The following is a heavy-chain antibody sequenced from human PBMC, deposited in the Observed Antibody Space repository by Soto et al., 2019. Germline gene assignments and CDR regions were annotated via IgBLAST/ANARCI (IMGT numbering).Heavy chain of an antibody. CDR3: ARESGGATATLDYYYFYMGV. Sequence: QVQLVQSGAEVKKPGASVKVSCKTSGDSFSAFYLHWVRQAPGQGLGWLGWINPNGGATTYAQKFRGRVAMTRDTSIRTAYLELSSLRSDATAIYYCARESGGATATLDYYYFYMGVWGKGTTVTVSS. CDR1: GDSFSAFY. J-gene: IGHJ6*03. CDR2: INPNGGAT. D-gene: IGHD5-12*01. V-gene: IGHV1-2*02.